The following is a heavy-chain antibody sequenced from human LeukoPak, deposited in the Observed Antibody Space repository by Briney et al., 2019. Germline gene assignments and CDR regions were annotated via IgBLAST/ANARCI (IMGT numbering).Heavy chain of an antibody. J-gene: IGHJ4*02. D-gene: IGHD1-1*01. CDR1: GGSISSYY. CDR2: IFTSGST. V-gene: IGHV4-4*07. CDR3: ATYLSRYAFDY. Sequence: SETLSLTCTVSGGSISSYYWSWIRQPAGKGLEWIGRIFTSGSTNYNPSLKSRITMSVDTSKNQFSLKLNSVTAAHTAVYYCATYLSRYAFDYWGQGSLVTVSS.